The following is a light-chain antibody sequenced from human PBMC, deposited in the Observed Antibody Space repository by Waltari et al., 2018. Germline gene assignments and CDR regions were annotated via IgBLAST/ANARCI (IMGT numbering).Light chain of an antibody. CDR2: HHD. J-gene: IGLJ2*01. CDR3: QSYDSGQWV. Sequence: QSVLTQPPSVSGAPGQRVTISCSGSSSNIGAGYDVHWYQQFSGTAPKLLIYHHDNRPSGVPDRVSGSRSGTSASLAITGLQTDDEAEYFCQSYDSGQWVFGGGTKLTVL. CDR1: SSNIGAGYD. V-gene: IGLV1-40*01.